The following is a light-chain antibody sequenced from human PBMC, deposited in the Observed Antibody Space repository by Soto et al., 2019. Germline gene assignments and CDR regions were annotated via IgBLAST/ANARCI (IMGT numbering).Light chain of an antibody. J-gene: IGKJ5*01. Sequence: EIVLAQSPGTVSLSPGERATLSCRASQSVSSSYLAWYQQKPGQAPRLLIYGASSRATGIPDRFSGSGSGTDFTLTISRLEPEDFAVYYCPQYGSSPKTFGQGTRLEIK. CDR2: GAS. CDR1: QSVSSSY. V-gene: IGKV3-20*01. CDR3: PQYGSSPKT.